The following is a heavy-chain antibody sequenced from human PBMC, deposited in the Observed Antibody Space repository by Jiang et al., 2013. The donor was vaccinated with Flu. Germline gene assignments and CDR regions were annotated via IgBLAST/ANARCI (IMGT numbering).Heavy chain of an antibody. CDR2: ISYDGSNK. Sequence: GRSLRLSCAASGFTFSSYAMHWVRQAPGKGLEWVAVISYDGSNKYYADSVKGRFTISRDNSKNTLYLQMNSLRAEDTAVYYCARDWSLHCSGGSCYSWYYNFDYWGQGTLVTVSS. CDR3: ARDWSLHCSGGSCYSWYYNFDY. CDR1: GFTFSSYA. D-gene: IGHD2-15*01. J-gene: IGHJ4*02. V-gene: IGHV3-30*04.